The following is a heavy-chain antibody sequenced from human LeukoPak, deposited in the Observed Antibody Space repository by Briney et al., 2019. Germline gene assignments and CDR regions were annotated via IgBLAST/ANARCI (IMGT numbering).Heavy chain of an antibody. J-gene: IGHJ4*02. V-gene: IGHV3-30-3*01. CDR1: GFTFSNYA. CDR3: ASTSRGVIDY. Sequence: GGSLRLSCAASGFTFSNYAMHWVRQAPGKGLEWLAVISFDENNEYYADSVKGRFTISRDNSKNTLYLQMNSLRGEDAAVYYCASTSRGVIDYWGQGTLVTVSS. D-gene: IGHD3-10*01. CDR2: ISFDENNE.